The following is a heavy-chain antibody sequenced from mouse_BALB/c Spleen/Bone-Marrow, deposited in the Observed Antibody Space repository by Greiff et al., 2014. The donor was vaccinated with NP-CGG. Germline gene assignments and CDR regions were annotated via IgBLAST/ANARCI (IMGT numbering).Heavy chain of an antibody. J-gene: IGHJ3*01. Sequence: VQLQQSGPELVKPGASMKISCKASGYSFTGYTMNWVKQSHGKNLEWIGLINPYDGGTSYNQKFKGKATLTVDKSSSTAYMEFLSLTPEDSAVYYCAREGGYDGYYPLAYWGQGTLVTVSA. CDR3: AREGGYDGYYPLAY. CDR2: INPYDGGT. V-gene: IGHV1-18*01. CDR1: GYSFTGYT. D-gene: IGHD2-3*01.